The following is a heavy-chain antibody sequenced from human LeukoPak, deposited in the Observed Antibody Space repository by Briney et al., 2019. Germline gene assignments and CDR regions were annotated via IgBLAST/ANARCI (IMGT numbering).Heavy chain of an antibody. CDR2: IYHSGST. Sequence: PSQTLSLTCTVSGGSISSGGYYWSWIRQPPGKGLEWIGYIYHSGSTYYNPSLKSRVTISVDRSKNQFSLKLSSVTAADTAVYYCARGSSNYVGRAFDIWGQGTMVTVSS. CDR1: GGSISSGGYY. V-gene: IGHV4-30-2*01. J-gene: IGHJ3*02. CDR3: ARGSSNYVGRAFDI. D-gene: IGHD4-11*01.